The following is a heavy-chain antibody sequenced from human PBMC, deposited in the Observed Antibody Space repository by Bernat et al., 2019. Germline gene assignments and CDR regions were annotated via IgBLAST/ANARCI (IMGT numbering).Heavy chain of an antibody. J-gene: IGHJ5*02. CDR1: GGSISSGGYY. Sequence: QVQLQESGPGLVKPSQTLSLSCTVSGGSISSGGYYWSWIRQLSGKGLEWIGYIDYSGDAYYKPSLKSRVAISVDTSKNHFSLKLSSVTAADTAVYYCARRPVGDHWFDPRGQGTRVTVST. CDR3: ARRPVGDHWFDP. V-gene: IGHV4-31*03. D-gene: IGHD3-16*01. CDR2: IDYSGDA.